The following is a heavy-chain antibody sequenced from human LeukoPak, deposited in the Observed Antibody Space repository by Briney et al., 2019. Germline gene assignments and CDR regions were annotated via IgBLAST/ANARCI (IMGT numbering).Heavy chain of an antibody. V-gene: IGHV3-30*02. D-gene: IGHD1-26*01. CDR1: GFTFSSYG. CDR3: ARDGTEGADTYYYYYMDV. J-gene: IGHJ6*03. Sequence: PGGSLRLSCAASGFTFSSYGMHWVRQAPGKGLEWVAFIRYDGSNKYYADSVKGRFTISRDNSKNTLYLQMNSLRAEDTAVYYCARDGTEGADTYYYYYMDVWGKGTTVTVSS. CDR2: IRYDGSNK.